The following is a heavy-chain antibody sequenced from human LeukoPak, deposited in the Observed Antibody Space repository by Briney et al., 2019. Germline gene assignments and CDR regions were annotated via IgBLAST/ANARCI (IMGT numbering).Heavy chain of an antibody. CDR2: INPNSGGT. V-gene: IGHV1-2*02. CDR3: ARAGWSSSTSSHGAFDI. Sequence: ASVKVSCKASGYTFTGYYMHWVRQAAGQGLEGMGWINPNSGGTNYAQKFQGRVTMTRDTSISTAYMELSRLRSDDTAVYYCARAGWSSSTSSHGAFDIWGQGTMVTVSS. D-gene: IGHD2-2*01. J-gene: IGHJ3*02. CDR1: GYTFTGYY.